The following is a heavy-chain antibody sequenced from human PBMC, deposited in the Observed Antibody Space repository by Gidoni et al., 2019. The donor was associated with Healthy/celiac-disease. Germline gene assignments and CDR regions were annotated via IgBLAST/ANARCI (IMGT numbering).Heavy chain of an antibody. J-gene: IGHJ1*01. CDR1: GFPFSSYA. V-gene: IGHV3-30*01. CDR2: ISYDGSNK. Sequence: QVQLVESGGGVVQPGRSLSLSCAASGFPFSSYAMHWVRQAPGKGLEWVAVISYDGSNKYYADSVKGRFTISRDNSKNTLYLQMNSLRAEDTAVYYCARDLSPLRFEYFQHWGQGTLVTVSS. CDR3: ARDLSPLRFEYFQH. D-gene: IGHD5-12*01.